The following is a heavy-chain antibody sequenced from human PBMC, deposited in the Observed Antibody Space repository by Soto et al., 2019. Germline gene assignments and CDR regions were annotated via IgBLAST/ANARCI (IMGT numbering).Heavy chain of an antibody. CDR3: ARQRTSVVTQAYLDV. V-gene: IGHV4-34*01. CDR1: GGSFSGYY. Sequence: SETLSLTCAVYGGSFSGYYWNWIRQPPGKGLEWIGEIDHSGYTNYNPSLKSRVTISVDTSKDQFSLKLKSVTAADTALYFCARQRTSVVTQAYLDVWGPGSLVTVSS. J-gene: IGHJ4*02. CDR2: IDHSGYT. D-gene: IGHD2-21*02.